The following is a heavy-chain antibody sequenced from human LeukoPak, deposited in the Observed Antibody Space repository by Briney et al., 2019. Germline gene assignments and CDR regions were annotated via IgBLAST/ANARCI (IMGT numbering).Heavy chain of an antibody. CDR2: IYHSGST. CDR1: GYSISSGYY. Sequence: SETLSLTCTVSGYSISSGYYCGWIRQPPGKGLEWIGSIYHSGSTYYNPSLKSRVTISVDTTKNQFSLKLSSVTAADTAVYYCARDARRDYYDSSGYYYDYWGQGTLVTVSS. CDR3: ARDARRDYYDSSGYYYDY. J-gene: IGHJ4*02. D-gene: IGHD3-22*01. V-gene: IGHV4-38-2*02.